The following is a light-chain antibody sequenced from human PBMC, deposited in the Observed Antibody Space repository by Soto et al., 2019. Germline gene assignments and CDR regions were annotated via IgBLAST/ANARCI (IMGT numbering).Light chain of an antibody. CDR3: GAWDSSLSAYV. Sequence: QSVLTQPPSVSTAPGQKVTISCSGSSSNIGINYVCWYQHLPGTAPKLLIYDNHKRPSGIPDRFSGSKSGTSATLGIAGLQTGDEADYYCGAWDSSLSAYVFGTGTKVTV. V-gene: IGLV1-51*01. J-gene: IGLJ1*01. CDR1: SSNIGINY. CDR2: DNH.